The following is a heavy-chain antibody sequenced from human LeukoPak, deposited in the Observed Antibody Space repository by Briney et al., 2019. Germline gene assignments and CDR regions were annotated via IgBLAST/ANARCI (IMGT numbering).Heavy chain of an antibody. D-gene: IGHD5-18*01. CDR2: ISYDGSNK. V-gene: IGHV3-30*18. Sequence: PGGSLRLSCAASGFTFSSYGMHWVRQAPGKGLEWVAVISYDGSNKYYADSVKGRFTISRDNSKNTLYLQMNSLRAEDTAVYYCAKDHLRGYSYGYLDYWGQGTLVTVSS. CDR3: AKDHLRGYSYGYLDY. J-gene: IGHJ4*02. CDR1: GFTFSSYG.